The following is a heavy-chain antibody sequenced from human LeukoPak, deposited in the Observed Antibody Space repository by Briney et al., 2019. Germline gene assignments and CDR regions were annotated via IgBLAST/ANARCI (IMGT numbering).Heavy chain of an antibody. D-gene: IGHD1-26*01. Sequence: SETLSLTCTVSGGSFSSYYWTWIRQPAGKGLEWIGRIYNGGTTNYSPSLESRVTMSLDTSKNRFSLSLSSVTAADTAVYYCARDRLGATGHWRIDVWGRGTLVTVSS. V-gene: IGHV4-4*07. CDR3: ARDRLGATGHWRIDV. CDR1: GGSFSSYY. CDR2: IYNGGTT. J-gene: IGHJ2*01.